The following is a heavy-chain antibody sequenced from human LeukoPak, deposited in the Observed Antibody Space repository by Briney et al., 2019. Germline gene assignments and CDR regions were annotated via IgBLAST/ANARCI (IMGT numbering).Heavy chain of an antibody. CDR3: ARVRIAVAVYFDY. J-gene: IGHJ4*02. CDR1: GFTFSSYW. V-gene: IGHV3-7*05. Sequence: GGSLRLSCAASGFTFSSYWMTWVRQAPGKGLEWVANINQDGSEKCYVDSVKGRFTSSRDNAKNSVYLQMSSLRAEDTAVYYCARVRIAVAVYFDYWGQGTLVTVSS. CDR2: INQDGSEK. D-gene: IGHD6-19*01.